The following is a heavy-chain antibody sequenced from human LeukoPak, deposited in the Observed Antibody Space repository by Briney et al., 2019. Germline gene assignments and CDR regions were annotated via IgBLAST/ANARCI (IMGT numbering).Heavy chain of an antibody. Sequence: SETLSLTCTVSGYSISSGYYWSWIRQPPGKGLEWIGYIYYSGSTNYNPSLKSRVTISVDTSKNQFSLKLSSVTAADTAVYYCARTYYYGSGSYYRGYYYMDVWGKGTTVTISS. D-gene: IGHD3-10*01. J-gene: IGHJ6*03. CDR2: IYYSGST. CDR3: ARTYYYGSGSYYRGYYYMDV. CDR1: GYSISSGYY. V-gene: IGHV4-61*01.